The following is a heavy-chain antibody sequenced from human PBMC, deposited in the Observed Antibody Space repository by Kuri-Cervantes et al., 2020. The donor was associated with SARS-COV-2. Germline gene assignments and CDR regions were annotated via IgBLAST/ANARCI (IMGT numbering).Heavy chain of an antibody. Sequence: SVKVSCKASVCTFSSYAISGVRQAPGQGLEWMGGIIPIFGTANYAQKFQGRVTITTDESTSTAYMELSSLRSEDTAMYYWESSVSFTQYYYYYYMDVWGKGTTVTDSS. CDR3: ESSVSFTQYYYYYYMDV. V-gene: IGHV1-69*05. J-gene: IGHJ6*03. CDR2: IIPIFGTA. CDR1: VCTFSSYA.